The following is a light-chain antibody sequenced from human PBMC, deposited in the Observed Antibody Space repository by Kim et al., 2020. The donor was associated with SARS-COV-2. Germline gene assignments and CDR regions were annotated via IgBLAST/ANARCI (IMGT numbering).Light chain of an antibody. CDR1: RSDIGDYDF. CDR2: EVK. V-gene: IGLV2-14*03. J-gene: IGLJ1*01. CDR3: SSYTTSNTLV. Sequence: QSALTQPASVSGSPGQSISMSCAGTRSDIGDYDFVSWYQQHPGSAPKLIIHEVKNRPSGVSDRFSGSKSGNTASLTISGLQTDDEAYYYCSSYTTSNTLVFGTGTKVTVL.